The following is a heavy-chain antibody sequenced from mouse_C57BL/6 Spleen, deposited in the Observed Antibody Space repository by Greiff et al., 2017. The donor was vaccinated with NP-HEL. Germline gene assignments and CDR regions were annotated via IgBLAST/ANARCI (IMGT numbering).Heavy chain of an antibody. D-gene: IGHD1-1*01. CDR3: ARGPYHGRGDYYAMDY. V-gene: IGHV1-72*01. Sequence: QVQLQQSGAELVKPGASVKLSCKASGYTFTSYWMHWVKQRPGRGLEWIGRIDPNSGGTKYNEKFKSKATLTVDKPSSTAYMQLSSLTSEDSAVYYCARGPYHGRGDYYAMDYWGQGTSVTVSS. CDR2: IDPNSGGT. J-gene: IGHJ4*01. CDR1: GYTFTSYW.